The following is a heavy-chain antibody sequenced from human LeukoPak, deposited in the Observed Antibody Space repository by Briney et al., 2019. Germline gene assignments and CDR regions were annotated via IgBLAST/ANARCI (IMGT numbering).Heavy chain of an antibody. V-gene: IGHV1-18*01. J-gene: IGHJ3*02. Sequence: ASVKVSCKASGYTFTSYGISWVRQAPGQGLEWMGWISAYNGNTNYAQKLQGRVTMTTDTSTSTAYMELRSLRSDDTAVYYCARDRGGYCSSTSCYMGDAFDIWGQGTVVTVSS. D-gene: IGHD2-2*02. CDR2: ISAYNGNT. CDR1: GYTFTSYG. CDR3: ARDRGGYCSSTSCYMGDAFDI.